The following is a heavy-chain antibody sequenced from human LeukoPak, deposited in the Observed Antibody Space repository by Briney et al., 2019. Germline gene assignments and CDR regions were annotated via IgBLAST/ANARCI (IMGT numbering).Heavy chain of an antibody. V-gene: IGHV1-24*01. D-gene: IGHD5-12*01. CDR2: FDPEDGET. J-gene: IGHJ5*02. Sequence: ASVKVSCKVPGYTLTELSMHWVRQAPGKGLEWMGGFDPEDGETIYAQKFQGRVTMTEDTSTDTAYMELSSLRSEDTAVYYCARDLSGGYDSRWFDPWGQGTLVTVSS. CDR1: GYTLTELS. CDR3: ARDLSGGYDSRWFDP.